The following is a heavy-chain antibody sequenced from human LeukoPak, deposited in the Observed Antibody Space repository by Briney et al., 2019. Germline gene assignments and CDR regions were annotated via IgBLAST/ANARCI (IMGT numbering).Heavy chain of an antibody. CDR2: ITPSGTTK. Sequence: GGSLRLSCAASEFTFSDYYMSWIRQAPGKGLEWVSYITPSGTTKYYADSVKGRFTISRDDAQNSLYLQMNSLRAEDTAVYYCARDVKTVKYGMDVWGQGTTVTVSS. CDR1: EFTFSDYY. J-gene: IGHJ6*02. D-gene: IGHD4-11*01. V-gene: IGHV3-11*01. CDR3: ARDVKTVKYGMDV.